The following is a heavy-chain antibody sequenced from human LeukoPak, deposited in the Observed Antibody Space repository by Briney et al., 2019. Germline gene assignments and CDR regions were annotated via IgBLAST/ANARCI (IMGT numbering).Heavy chain of an antibody. CDR2: INHSGST. V-gene: IGHV4-34*01. CDR3: ARTQWLLHSSDP. J-gene: IGHJ5*02. CDR1: GGSFSGYY. Sequence: ASETLSLTCAVYGGSFSGYYWSWIRQPPGKGLEWIGEINHSGSTNYNPSLKSRVTISVDTSKNQFSLKLSSVTAADTAVYYCARTQWLLHSSDPWGQGTLVTVSS. D-gene: IGHD3-22*01.